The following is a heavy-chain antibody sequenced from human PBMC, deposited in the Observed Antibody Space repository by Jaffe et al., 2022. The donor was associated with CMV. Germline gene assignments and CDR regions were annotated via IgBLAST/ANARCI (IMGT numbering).Heavy chain of an antibody. CDR2: INHSGST. CDR3: ARLPEGGYCSGGSCPRTKGRRGYYYYYMDV. D-gene: IGHD2-15*01. J-gene: IGHJ6*03. V-gene: IGHV4-34*01. Sequence: QVQLQQWGAGLLKPSETLSLTCAVYGGSFSGYYWSWIRQPPGKGLEWIGEINHSGSTNYNPSLKSRVTISVDTSKNQFSLKLSSVTAADTAVYYCARLPEGGYCSGGSCPRTKGRRGYYYYYMDVWGKGTTVTVSS. CDR1: GGSFSGYY.